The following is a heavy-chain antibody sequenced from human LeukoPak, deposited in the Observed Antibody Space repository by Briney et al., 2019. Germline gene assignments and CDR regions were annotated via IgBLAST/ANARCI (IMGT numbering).Heavy chain of an antibody. Sequence: SETLSLTCTVSGGSISSGGYYWSWIRQPPGKGLEWIAYVYYSGSTYYNPSLKSRLTISVDTSKNQFSLKLNSVTAADTAAYYCARGGGGSSTVTTYWFDPWGQGALVTVSS. D-gene: IGHD4-17*01. CDR2: VYYSGST. V-gene: IGHV4-30-4*08. J-gene: IGHJ5*02. CDR1: GGSISSGGYY. CDR3: ARGGGGSSTVTTYWFDP.